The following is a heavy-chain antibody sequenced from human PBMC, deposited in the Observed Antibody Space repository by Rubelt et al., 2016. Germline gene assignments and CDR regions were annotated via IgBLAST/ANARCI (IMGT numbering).Heavy chain of an antibody. D-gene: IGHD3-22*01. CDR3: ARVGSHDSSAKGYVDY. CDR2: INHSGST. Sequence: QVQLQESGPGLVKPSETLSLTCTVSGYSISSDFYWGWIRQPPGKGLEWIGEINHSGSTNYNPSLKTGVSISGDPSNNQFSMKLSSVTAADTAVYYCARVGSHDSSAKGYVDYWGQGTLVTVSS. J-gene: IGHJ4*02. CDR1: GYSISSDFY. V-gene: IGHV4-38-2*02.